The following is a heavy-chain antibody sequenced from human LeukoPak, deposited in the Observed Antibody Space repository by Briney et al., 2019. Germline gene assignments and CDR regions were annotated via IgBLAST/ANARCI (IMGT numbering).Heavy chain of an antibody. CDR1: GGSFSGYY. J-gene: IGHJ4*02. CDR3: ARVYYDFWSGFHKTRYFDY. D-gene: IGHD3-3*01. V-gene: IGHV4-34*01. CDR2: INHSGST. Sequence: SETLSLTCAVYGGSFSGYYWSWIRQPPGKGLKWIGEINHSGSTNYNPSLKSRVTISVDTSKNQFSLKLSSVTAADTAVYYCARVYYDFWSGFHKTRYFDYWGQGTLVTVSS.